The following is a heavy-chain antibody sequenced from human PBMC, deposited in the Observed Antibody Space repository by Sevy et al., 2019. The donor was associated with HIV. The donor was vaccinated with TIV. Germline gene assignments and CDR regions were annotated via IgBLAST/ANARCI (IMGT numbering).Heavy chain of an antibody. CDR2: INSDSGVT. CDR1: GYIFTDYY. J-gene: IGHJ6*02. Sequence: ASVKVSCKASGYIFTDYYIHWVRQAPGQGLEWMAWINSDSGVTNYAQRFQGEVTVTRDTSLSTAYLELTNLKSNDPAIYYCPRLTTQPTSDLYGLDVWGQGTTVTVSS. V-gene: IGHV1-2*02. D-gene: IGHD4-17*01. CDR3: PRLTTQPTSDLYGLDV.